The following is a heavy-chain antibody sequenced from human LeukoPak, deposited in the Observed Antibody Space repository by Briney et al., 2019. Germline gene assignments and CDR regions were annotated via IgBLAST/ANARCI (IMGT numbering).Heavy chain of an antibody. V-gene: IGHV4-39*01. D-gene: IGHD1-14*01. Sequence: SETLSLTCSVSGGAISIYYWGWIRQPPGKGLEWIANIYYSGSTYYNPSLKSRVTISVDTSKNQFSLKLSSVTAADTAVYYCAGLIRPGWFDPWGQGTLVTVSS. J-gene: IGHJ5*02. CDR1: GGAISIYY. CDR2: IYYSGST. CDR3: AGLIRPGWFDP.